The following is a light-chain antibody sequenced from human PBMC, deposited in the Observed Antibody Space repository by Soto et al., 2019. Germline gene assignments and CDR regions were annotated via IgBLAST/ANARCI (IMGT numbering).Light chain of an antibody. CDR3: QQLNSYPRT. J-gene: IGKJ1*01. CDR2: AAS. Sequence: DIQLTQSPSFLSASVGDRVTITCRASQGISSYLAWYQQKPGKAPKLLIYAASTLQSGVPSRFSGSGSGTDFTLTISSLQPEDFETYYCQQLNSYPRTFGQGTKVDIK. V-gene: IGKV1-9*01. CDR1: QGISSY.